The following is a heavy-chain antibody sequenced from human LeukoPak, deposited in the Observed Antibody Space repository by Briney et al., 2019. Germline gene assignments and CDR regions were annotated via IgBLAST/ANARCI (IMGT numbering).Heavy chain of an antibody. D-gene: IGHD2-21*01. Sequence: GGSLRLSCVASGFTFRSYYIHLVRQAPGKGLVWVSRIDNDGSDTIYADSVKGRFAVSRDNAKNTLYLQMNSLRAEDTAVYYCARGGHSHAFDIWGQGTVVTVSS. J-gene: IGHJ3*02. V-gene: IGHV3-74*01. CDR2: IDNDGSDT. CDR3: ARGGHSHAFDI. CDR1: GFTFRSYY.